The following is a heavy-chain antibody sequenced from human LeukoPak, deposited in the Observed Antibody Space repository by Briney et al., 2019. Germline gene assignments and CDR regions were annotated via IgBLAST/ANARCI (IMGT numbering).Heavy chain of an antibody. CDR2: INNDGSST. D-gene: IGHD2-21*01. Sequence: GGSLRLSCATSGFIFGNYWMHWVRLAPGKGLVWVSRINNDGSSTTYADSVKGRFTISRDNARNTLYLQMNSLRAEDTAVYYCARDGISYSGGHCYFASWGQGTLVTVSS. V-gene: IGHV3-74*01. J-gene: IGHJ4*02. CDR1: GFIFGNYW. CDR3: ARDGISYSGGHCYFAS.